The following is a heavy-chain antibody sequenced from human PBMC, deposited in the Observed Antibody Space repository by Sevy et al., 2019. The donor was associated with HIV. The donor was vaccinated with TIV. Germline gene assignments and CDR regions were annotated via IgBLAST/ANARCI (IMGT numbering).Heavy chain of an antibody. J-gene: IGHJ4*02. V-gene: IGHV4-59*11. CDR3: ARALRPYSFDTSTYFDY. Sequence: SETLSLTCTVSGASISSHYWSWIRQPPGKGLEWIGYIYYSGSTNYNPSLKSRVTMSVDTSKNQFSLKLRSVTAADTAMYYCARALRPYSFDTSTYFDYWGQATLVTVSS. D-gene: IGHD3-22*01. CDR1: GASISSHY. CDR2: IYYSGST.